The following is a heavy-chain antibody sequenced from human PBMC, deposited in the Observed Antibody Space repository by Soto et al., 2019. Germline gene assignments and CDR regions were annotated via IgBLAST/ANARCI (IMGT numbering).Heavy chain of an antibody. CDR3: ARGYLRPVTMIVAPLDP. CDR2: INPNSGGT. J-gene: IGHJ5*02. Sequence: ASVKVSCKTSGYTFTGYYIHWVRQAPGQGLEWMGWINPNSGGTIYAQKFQGWVTMTRDTSISTAYMELTRLTSDDTAVYYCARGYLRPVTMIVAPLDPWGQGTLVTVSS. V-gene: IGHV1-2*04. D-gene: IGHD3-22*01. CDR1: GYTFTGYY.